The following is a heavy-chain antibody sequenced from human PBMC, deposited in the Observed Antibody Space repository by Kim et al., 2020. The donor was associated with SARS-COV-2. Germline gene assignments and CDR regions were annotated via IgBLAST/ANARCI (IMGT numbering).Heavy chain of an antibody. D-gene: IGHD6-13*01. J-gene: IGHJ4*02. Sequence: GGSLRLSCAASGINFSDYYMSWIRQAPGKGLEWVSYISSSGSYTKYADSLKGRFTISRDNAENSLYLEMNSLRAEDTAVYYCARVAVGASSWYYFDSWGQGPLVTVSS. CDR2: ISSSGSYT. V-gene: IGHV3-11*05. CDR1: GINFSDYY. CDR3: ARVAVGASSWYYFDS.